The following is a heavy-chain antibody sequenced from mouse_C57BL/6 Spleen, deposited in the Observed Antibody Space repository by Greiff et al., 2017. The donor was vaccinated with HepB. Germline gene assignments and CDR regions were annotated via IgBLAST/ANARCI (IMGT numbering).Heavy chain of an antibody. CDR1: GYTFTSYD. J-gene: IGHJ2*01. Sequence: QVQLQQSGPELVKPGASVKLSCKASGYTFTSYDINWVKQRPGQGLEWIGWIYPRDGSTKYNEKFKGKATLTVSTSSSTAYMELHSLTSEDSAVYFCARSYYDQRYYFDYWGQGTTLTVSS. D-gene: IGHD1-1*02. CDR3: ARSYYDQRYYFDY. CDR2: IYPRDGST. V-gene: IGHV1-85*01.